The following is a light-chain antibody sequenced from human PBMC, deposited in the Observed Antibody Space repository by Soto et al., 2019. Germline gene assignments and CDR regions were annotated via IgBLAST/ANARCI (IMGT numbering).Light chain of an antibody. V-gene: IGKV4-1*01. Sequence: DIVMTQSPDSLAVALCERATINCKSSQSLLHSSNNKNYLAWYQQKPGKAPKLLISVAFSLQSGVPSRFSGSGSGTDFTLTISSLKTEDFATYYCLQEYTYTLTFGGGTKVDIK. J-gene: IGKJ4*01. CDR1: QSLLHSSNNKNY. CDR2: VAF. CDR3: LQEYTYTLT.